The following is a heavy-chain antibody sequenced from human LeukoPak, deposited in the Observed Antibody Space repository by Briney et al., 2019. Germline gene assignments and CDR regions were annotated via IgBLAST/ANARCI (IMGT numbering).Heavy chain of an antibody. Sequence: GGSLRLSCAASGFTFSGYAMSWVRQAPGKGLEWVSAISGSGGSTYYADSVKGRFTISRDNSKNTLYLQMNSLRAEDTAVYYCAKDQDSSGYYPNWFDPWGQGTLVTVSS. J-gene: IGHJ5*02. CDR1: GFTFSGYA. V-gene: IGHV3-23*01. CDR2: ISGSGGST. D-gene: IGHD3-22*01. CDR3: AKDQDSSGYYPNWFDP.